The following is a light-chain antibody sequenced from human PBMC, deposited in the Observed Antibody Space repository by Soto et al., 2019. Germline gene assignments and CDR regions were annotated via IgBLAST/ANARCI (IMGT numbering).Light chain of an antibody. V-gene: IGLV2-14*01. J-gene: IGLJ3*02. CDR3: SSYTGTSTLGV. CDR1: SSDVGAYNY. CDR2: EVS. Sequence: QSVLTQPASASGSPGQSVTLSCSGSSSDVGAYNYVSWYQQHPGKAPKLMIYEVSNRPSGVSNRFSGSKSGNTASLTVSGLQAEDEADYYCSSYTGTSTLGVFGGGTKLTVL.